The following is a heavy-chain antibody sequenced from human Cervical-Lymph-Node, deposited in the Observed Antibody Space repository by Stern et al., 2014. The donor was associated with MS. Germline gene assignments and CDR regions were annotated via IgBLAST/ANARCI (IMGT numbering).Heavy chain of an antibody. CDR3: ASAGGWYEPDY. CDR2: ISAGGDT. CDR1: GDSFTTYA. J-gene: IGHJ4*02. V-gene: IGHV1-3*01. D-gene: IGHD6-19*01. Sequence: QLVESGAEVQKPGASVKVSCKTSGDSFTTYAMHWVRQAPGQRLEWLGWISAGGDTKYSQKFQDRVTITRDTSASTAYMEVSSLKSEDTAIYYCASAGGWYEPDYWGQGTLVTVSS.